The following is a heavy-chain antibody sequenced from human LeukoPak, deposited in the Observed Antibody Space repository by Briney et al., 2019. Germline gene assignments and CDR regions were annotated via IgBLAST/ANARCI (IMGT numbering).Heavy chain of an antibody. CDR2: IIPMSETP. D-gene: IGHD2-2*01. J-gene: IGHJ6*03. CDR3: ARGGDPGFSGIAEYCSSTSCYYPYMDV. V-gene: IGHV1-69*05. Sequence: ASVKVSCKASGGTFSINAITWVRQAPGQGLEWMGGIIPMSETPKYTQKFQGRVTIATDESTNTAYLALGSLRSEDTAVYYCARGGDPGFSGIAEYCSSTSCYYPYMDVWGKGTTVTVSS. CDR1: GGTFSINA.